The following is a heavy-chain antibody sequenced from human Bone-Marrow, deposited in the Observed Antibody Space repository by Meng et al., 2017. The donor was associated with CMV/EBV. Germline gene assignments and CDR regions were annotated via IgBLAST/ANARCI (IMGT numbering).Heavy chain of an antibody. CDR2: IKSKTDGGTP. J-gene: IGHJ4*02. V-gene: IGHV3-15*01. CDR1: GFTFSSYE. Sequence: GGSLRLSCAASGFTFSSYEMNWVRQAPGKGLEWVGRIKSKTDGGTPDYAAPVKGRFTISRDDSKNTLYLQMNSLKTEDSAVYYCNKDHGAAGNWGQGTLVTVSS. D-gene: IGHD6-13*01. CDR3: NKDHGAAGN.